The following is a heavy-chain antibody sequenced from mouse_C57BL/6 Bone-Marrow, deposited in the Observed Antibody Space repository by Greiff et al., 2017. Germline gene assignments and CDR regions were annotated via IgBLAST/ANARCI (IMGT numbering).Heavy chain of an antibody. CDR2: IDPSDSET. D-gene: IGHD1-1*01. CDR1: GYTFTSYW. J-gene: IGHJ1*03. V-gene: IGHV1-52*01. Sequence: VQLQQPGAELVRPGSSVKLSCKASGYTFTSYWMHWVKQRPIQGLEWIGNIDPSDSETHYNQKFKDKATLTVDKSSSTAYMQLSSLTSEDSAVYYCARDRYYYGSCLWYFDVWGTGTTVTVSS. CDR3: ARDRYYYGSCLWYFDV.